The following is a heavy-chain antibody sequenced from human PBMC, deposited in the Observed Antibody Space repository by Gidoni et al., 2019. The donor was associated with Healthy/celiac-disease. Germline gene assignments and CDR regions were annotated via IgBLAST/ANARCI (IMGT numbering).Heavy chain of an antibody. CDR2: IYSDDST. D-gene: IGHD2-15*01. CDR1: GFTVSSNY. CDR3: ARVRGGAEYFQH. V-gene: IGHV3-66*01. Sequence: EVQLLESGGGLVEPGGSLRRSCAASGFTVSSNYMRWVRQAPGKGLEWVSVIYSDDSTYYADSVKGRFSISRDNSKNTLYLQMNSLRAEDTAVYYCARVRGGAEYFQHWGQGTLVTVSS. J-gene: IGHJ1*01.